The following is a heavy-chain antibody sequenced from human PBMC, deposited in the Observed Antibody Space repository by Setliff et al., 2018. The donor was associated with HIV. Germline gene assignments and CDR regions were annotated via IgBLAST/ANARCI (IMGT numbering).Heavy chain of an antibody. CDR1: GGSFNNYF. V-gene: IGHV4-34*01. CDR3: ARVRDPNWNYDMDV. Sequence: SETLSLTCAVYGGSFNNYFWTWIRQPPGKGLEWIGEVNHSGSTNYNPSLKSRVTISVDTSKNQVSLKLNSITAADTAIYYCARVRDPNWNYDMDVCGQGTTVTVSS. J-gene: IGHJ6*03. CDR2: VNHSGST. D-gene: IGHD1-1*01.